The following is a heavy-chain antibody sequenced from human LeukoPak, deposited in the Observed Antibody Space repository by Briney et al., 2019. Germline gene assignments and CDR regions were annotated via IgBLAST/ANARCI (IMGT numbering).Heavy chain of an antibody. J-gene: IGHJ4*02. CDR3: AKLGRWEPPDY. V-gene: IGHV3-30*02. CDR2: IWYDGSKK. D-gene: IGHD1-26*01. CDR1: GFTFSNYG. Sequence: PGGSLRLSCAASGFTFSNYGIHWVRQAPGKGLDWVAFIWYDGSKKYYADSVKGRFTISRDNSKNTLYLQMDSLRAEDTAVYYCAKLGRWEPPDYGGQGTWVTVSS.